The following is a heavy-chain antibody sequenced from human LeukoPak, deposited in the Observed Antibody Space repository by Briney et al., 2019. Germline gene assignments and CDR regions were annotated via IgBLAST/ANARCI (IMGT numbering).Heavy chain of an antibody. J-gene: IGHJ3*02. Sequence: PSETLSLTCIVSGLSLSDVYYWGWIRRPPGQGLEWIGNIYHRGNTFYKPSLKSRVTLSVDSSKTHFTLTLTSVTAADTALYYCAAPPGGGYYDSSGYPPDAFDIWGPGTMVTVSS. V-gene: IGHV4-38-2*02. CDR1: GLSLSDVYY. CDR2: IYHRGNT. CDR3: AAPPGGGYYDSSGYPPDAFDI. D-gene: IGHD3-22*01.